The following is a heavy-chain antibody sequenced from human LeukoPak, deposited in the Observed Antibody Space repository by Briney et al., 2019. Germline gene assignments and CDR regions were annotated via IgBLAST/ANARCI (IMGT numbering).Heavy chain of an antibody. CDR3: ARGSGYSYGEDSDAFDI. CDR1: GGSISSYY. J-gene: IGHJ3*02. D-gene: IGHD5-18*01. Sequence: SETLSLTCTVSGGSISSYYWSWIRQPPGKGREWIGYIYYSGSTNYNPSLKSRVTISVDTSKNQFSLKLTSVTAADTAVYYCARGSGYSYGEDSDAFDIWGQGTMVSVSS. CDR2: IYYSGST. V-gene: IGHV4-59*01.